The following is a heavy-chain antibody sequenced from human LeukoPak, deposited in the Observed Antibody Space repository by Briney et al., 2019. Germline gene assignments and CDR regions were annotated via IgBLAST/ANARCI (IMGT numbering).Heavy chain of an antibody. CDR1: GFSFSSYG. V-gene: IGHV3-30*02. CDR2: LRSDGSDK. Sequence: GGSLRLSCAASGFSFSSYGMHCVRQAPGKGLEWVAFLRSDGSDKYYADSVKGRFTISRDNSKNTVYLQMNSLRAEDTAVYYCASEVARGYWGQGTLVTVSS. D-gene: IGHD2-21*01. CDR3: ASEVARGY. J-gene: IGHJ4*02.